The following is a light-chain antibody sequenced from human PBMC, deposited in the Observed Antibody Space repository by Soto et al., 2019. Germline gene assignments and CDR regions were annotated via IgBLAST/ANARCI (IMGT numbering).Light chain of an antibody. CDR2: AAS. CDR1: QSIGNY. Sequence: IAMTQSPSSLPAPAGDIVTITCRASQSIGNYLNXXQQKPGKPPKLLIYAASSLQNGVPSGFRGSGSGIDFTLTISSLQPEDFATYYCHQTYSVPPTFGPGTKVDIK. CDR3: HQTYSVPPT. J-gene: IGKJ3*01. V-gene: IGKV1-39*01.